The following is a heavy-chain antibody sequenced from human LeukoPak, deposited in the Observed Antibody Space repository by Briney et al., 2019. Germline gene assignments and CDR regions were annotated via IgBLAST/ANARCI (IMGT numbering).Heavy chain of an antibody. CDR3: AKWGDYDVLTGYYVSDY. D-gene: IGHD3-9*01. CDR1: GLTFNNYA. J-gene: IGHJ4*02. Sequence: GGSLRLSCAASGLTFNNYAMSWVRQAPGKGLEWVSAITGGGSGIYYADSMKSRFTISRDNSENTLYLQINSLRAEDTAVYYCAKWGDYDVLTGYYVSDYWGQGTLVTVSS. V-gene: IGHV3-23*01. CDR2: ITGGGSGI.